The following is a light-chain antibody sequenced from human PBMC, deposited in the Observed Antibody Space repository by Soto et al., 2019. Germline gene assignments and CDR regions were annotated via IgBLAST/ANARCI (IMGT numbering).Light chain of an antibody. Sequence: DIVLTQSPGTLSLSPGQRATLSCRASETVRSNFLTWYQQKPGQAPRLLISGASTRATGIPDRFSGSGSGTDFTLTISRVESEDFAMYYCQQYGGSPLLTFGGATKLEI. CDR2: GAS. CDR1: ETVRSNF. J-gene: IGKJ4*01. CDR3: QQYGGSPLLT. V-gene: IGKV3-20*01.